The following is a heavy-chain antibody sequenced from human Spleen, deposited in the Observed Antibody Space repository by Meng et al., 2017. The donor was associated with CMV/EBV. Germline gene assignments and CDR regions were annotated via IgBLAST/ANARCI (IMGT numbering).Heavy chain of an antibody. D-gene: IGHD3-10*01. CDR1: GGSIIRNGGYY. J-gene: IGHJ4*02. Sequence: LPLQESRPGLVKPSESLSLTCTVSGGSIIRNGGYYWGWIRQPPGKGLEWIGSISYTGSTYYNPSLESRVIMSVDTSKNQFSLKLTSVTAADTAVYYCARGHLGETDLWGQGTLVTVSS. CDR3: ARGHLGETDL. CDR2: ISYTGST. V-gene: IGHV4-39*07.